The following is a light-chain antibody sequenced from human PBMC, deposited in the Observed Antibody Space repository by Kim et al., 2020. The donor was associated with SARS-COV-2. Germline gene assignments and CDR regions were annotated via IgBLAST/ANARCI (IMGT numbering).Light chain of an antibody. V-gene: IGKV1-39*01. CDR3: QQSFGTPYT. Sequence: SASVGDRVSITCRASQSISGHLNWYQQKLGKAPKLLIYAASNLQSGVPSRFSGSGSGTDFTLTISSLQLEDFATYYCQQSFGTPYTFGQGTKLEI. CDR2: AAS. J-gene: IGKJ2*01. CDR1: QSISGH.